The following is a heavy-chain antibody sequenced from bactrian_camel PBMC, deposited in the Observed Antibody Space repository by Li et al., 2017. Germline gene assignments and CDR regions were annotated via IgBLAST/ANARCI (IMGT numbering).Heavy chain of an antibody. CDR3: AADPRFGYDLCSGRWF. CDR2: ISSDGIT. D-gene: IGHD3*01. J-gene: IGHJ4*01. CDR1: GFTFDDPDDYD. Sequence: HVQLVESGGGSVQAGETLRLSCAFSGFTFDDPDDYDVGWYRQAPGNECELVSSISSDGITYYADSVKGRFTISQDLFENKLSLQMSGLTSDDTAMYFCAADPRFGYDLCSGRWFWGQGTQVTVS. V-gene: IGHV3S63*01.